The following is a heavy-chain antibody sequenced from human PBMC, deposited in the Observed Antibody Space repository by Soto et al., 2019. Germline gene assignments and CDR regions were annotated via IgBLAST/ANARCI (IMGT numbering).Heavy chain of an antibody. V-gene: IGHV4-39*01. D-gene: IGHD2-21*01. CDR1: GVSIHNSHSF. Sequence: SETLSLTCTVSGVSIHNSHSFWGWIRQPPGKGLGFIGTVYYSGGAHYNSSLKSRVTISVDTANNQVSLRMRSLTAADTAVYYCGRVVEGATRHTDLDSWGQGTLVTDSS. CDR2: VYYSGGA. J-gene: IGHJ5*01. CDR3: GRVVEGATRHTDLDS.